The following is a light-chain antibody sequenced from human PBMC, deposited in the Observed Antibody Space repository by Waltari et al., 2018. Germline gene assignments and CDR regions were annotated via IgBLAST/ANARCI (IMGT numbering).Light chain of an antibody. CDR1: QSVSRA. Sequence: EIVLTQSPGTLSLSPGERVTLSCRASQSVSRALAWYQQKPGQAPRLLMYGASSRATGISDRFSGSGSGTDFSLTISRLDPEDFAVYCCQHYVRLPATFGQGTKVEIK. V-gene: IGKV3-20*01. J-gene: IGKJ1*01. CDR3: QHYVRLPAT. CDR2: GAS.